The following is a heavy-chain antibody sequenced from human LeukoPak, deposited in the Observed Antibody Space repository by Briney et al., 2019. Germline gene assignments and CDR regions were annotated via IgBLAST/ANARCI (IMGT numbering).Heavy chain of an antibody. CDR1: GGSISSSSYY. V-gene: IGHV4-39*01. D-gene: IGHD6-19*01. J-gene: IGHJ3*02. Sequence: SETLSLTCTVSGGSISSSSYYWGWIRQPPGKGLEWIGSIYYSGSTYYNPSLKSRVTISVDTSKNQFSLKLSSVTAADTAVYYCARRFYGGWSGHDAFDIWGQGTMVTVSS. CDR3: ARRFYGGWSGHDAFDI. CDR2: IYYSGST.